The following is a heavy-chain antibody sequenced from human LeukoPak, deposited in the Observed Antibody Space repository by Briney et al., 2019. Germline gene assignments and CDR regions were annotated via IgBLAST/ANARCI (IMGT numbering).Heavy chain of an antibody. CDR2: ISGSGDTT. Sequence: PGGSLSLSCGASGFTFNNYAMSWLRQAPGKGLEWVSGISGSGDTTWYADSVKGRFTISRDNSKNTLFEQMCSMRDEDTALYYCANYQGQQWLVPRGMNYFDPWGQGTLVTVSS. J-gene: IGHJ5*02. CDR1: GFTFNNYA. CDR3: ANYQGQQWLVPRGMNYFDP. D-gene: IGHD6-19*01. V-gene: IGHV3-23*01.